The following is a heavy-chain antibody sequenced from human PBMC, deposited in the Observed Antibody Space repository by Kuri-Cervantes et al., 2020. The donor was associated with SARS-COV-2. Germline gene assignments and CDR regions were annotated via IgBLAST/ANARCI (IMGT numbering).Heavy chain of an antibody. CDR2: IYHSGST. V-gene: IGHV4-39*07. J-gene: IGHJ4*02. CDR3: ARRAPGAYDYVWGSYRPTTYDY. Sequence: GSLRLSCTVSGGSISSSSYYWGWIRQPPGKGLEWIGSIYHSGSTYYNPSLKSRVTISVDTSKNQFSLKLSSVTAADTAVYYCARRAPGAYDYVWGSYRPTTYDYWGQGTLVTVSS. D-gene: IGHD3-16*02. CDR1: GGSISSSSYY.